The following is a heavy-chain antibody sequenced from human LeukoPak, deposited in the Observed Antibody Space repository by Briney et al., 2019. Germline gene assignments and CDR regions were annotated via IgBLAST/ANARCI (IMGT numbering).Heavy chain of an antibody. CDR2: VSSGSAYI. Sequence: GGSLRLSCAASGFSFDTYTMNWVRQAPGRGLEWVSSVSSGSAYIAYADSVKGRFTISRDNAKNSLFMEINSLTAEDTAVYYCARGSYYDSSGYYWFDPWGQGTLVTVSS. V-gene: IGHV3-21*01. CDR1: GFSFDTYT. J-gene: IGHJ5*02. D-gene: IGHD3-22*01. CDR3: ARGSYYDSSGYYWFDP.